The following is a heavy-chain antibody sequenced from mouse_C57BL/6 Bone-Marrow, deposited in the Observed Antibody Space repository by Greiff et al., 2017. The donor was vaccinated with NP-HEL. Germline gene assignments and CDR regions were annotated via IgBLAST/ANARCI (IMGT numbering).Heavy chain of an antibody. V-gene: IGHV5-4*01. D-gene: IGHD1-1*01. CDR2: ISDGGSYT. J-gene: IGHJ4*01. CDR3: ARDPTGAAMDY. CDR1: GFTFSSYA. Sequence: EVHLVESGGGLVKPGGSLKLSCAASGFTFSSYAMSWVRQTPEKRLEWVATISDGGSYTYYPDNVQGRFTISRDNAKNNLYLQMSHLKSEDTAMYYCARDPTGAAMDYWGQGTSVTVSS.